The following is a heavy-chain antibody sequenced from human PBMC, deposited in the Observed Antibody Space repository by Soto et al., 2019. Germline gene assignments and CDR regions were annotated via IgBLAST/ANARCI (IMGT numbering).Heavy chain of an antibody. CDR1: GFMFNVNE. D-gene: IGHD3-16*01. J-gene: IGHJ4*02. CDR3: VRDARGGGLLLWDC. V-gene: IGHV3-48*03. CDR2: ISEGGTTT. Sequence: EVQLVESGGGLAKIGGSLSLSWEASGFMFNVNEMTRVGQAPGKGLRWVSYISEGGTTTHYTDPVKGRFTISRDNAKESLYLQMNSLTPEDTATYFCVRDARGGGLLLWDCWGQGVVVSVSS.